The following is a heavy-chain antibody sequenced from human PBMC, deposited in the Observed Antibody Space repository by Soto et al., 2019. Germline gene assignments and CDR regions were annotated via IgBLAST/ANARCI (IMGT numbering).Heavy chain of an antibody. CDR2: VSHSGST. J-gene: IGHJ4*02. Sequence: QVHLQASDPGLVKPSETLSLTCVVSGGSISSGFWWTWVRQSPGKGLEWLREVSHSGSTKDNPSLKSRVTLSVDKSNNRFSLYMTSVTAADTGVYYCARVSRTVGLDYWGQGTLVTVSS. V-gene: IGHV4-4*02. D-gene: IGHD4-17*01. CDR1: GGSISSGFW. CDR3: ARVSRTVGLDY.